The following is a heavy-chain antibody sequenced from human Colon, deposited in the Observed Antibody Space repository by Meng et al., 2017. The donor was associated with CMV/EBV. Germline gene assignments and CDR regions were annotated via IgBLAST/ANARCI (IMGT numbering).Heavy chain of an antibody. CDR3: ARQDTGNYLY. CDR1: GYTVTKYW. Sequence: IAGQGSGYTVTKYWIAWVRQRPGKGLEWMGLIYPGDSDTRYSPSFQGQVTISVDKSINTAYLQWSGLKASDTAIYYCARQDTGNYLYWGQGTLVTVSS. CDR2: IYPGDSDT. D-gene: IGHD1-7*01. J-gene: IGHJ4*02. V-gene: IGHV5-51*01.